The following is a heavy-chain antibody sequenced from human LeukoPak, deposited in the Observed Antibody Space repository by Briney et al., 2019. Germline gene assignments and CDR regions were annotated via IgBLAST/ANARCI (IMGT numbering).Heavy chain of an antibody. Sequence: PSETLSLTCTVSGGSVSSSSYYWSWIRQPPGKGLEWIGYIYYSGSTNYNPSLKSRVTISVDTSKNQFSLKLSSVTAADTAVYYCARGNGGNSGPWTNTNWYLDLWGRGTLVTVSS. D-gene: IGHD4-23*01. J-gene: IGHJ2*01. V-gene: IGHV4-61*01. CDR3: ARGNGGNSGPWTNTNWYLDL. CDR2: IYYSGST. CDR1: GGSVSSSSYY.